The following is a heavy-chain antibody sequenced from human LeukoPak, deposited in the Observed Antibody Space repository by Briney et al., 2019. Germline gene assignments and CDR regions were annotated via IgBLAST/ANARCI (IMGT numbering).Heavy chain of an antibody. J-gene: IGHJ4*02. Sequence: GGSLRLSCAASAFTFTFSTSGMHWVRQAPGKGLEWVAFIQYDDSEKYYADSVRGRCTISRDNSKNTVYLQMNSLRAEDTAVYYCAKGARYGSGQLDLLFDYWGQGTLVTVSS. V-gene: IGHV3-30*02. CDR3: AKGARYGSGQLDLLFDY. CDR2: IQYDDSEK. D-gene: IGHD3-10*01. CDR1: AFTFTFSTSG.